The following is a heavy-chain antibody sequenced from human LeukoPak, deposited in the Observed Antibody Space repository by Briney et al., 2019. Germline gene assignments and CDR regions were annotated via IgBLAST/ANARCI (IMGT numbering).Heavy chain of an antibody. Sequence: GGSLRLSCAASGFTFNTYSMNWVRQAPGKGLEWVSSISSISTYIYYTDSVKGRFTISRDNAKNSLYLQMNSLRAEDSAVSYCARGPDIPVAKNYFDVWGRGTQVTVSS. CDR1: GFTFNTYS. CDR3: ARGPDIPVAKNYFDV. D-gene: IGHD6-19*01. CDR2: ISSISTYI. V-gene: IGHV3-21*01. J-gene: IGHJ4*02.